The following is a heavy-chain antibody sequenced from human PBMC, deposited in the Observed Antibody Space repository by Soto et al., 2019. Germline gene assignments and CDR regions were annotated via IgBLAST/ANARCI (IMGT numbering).Heavy chain of an antibody. CDR2: ISSSSSYI. J-gene: IGHJ6*02. V-gene: IGHV3-21*01. Sequence: GGSLRLSCAASGFTFSTYSMNWVRQAPGKGLEWVSSISSSSSYIYYADSVKGRFTISRDNAKNSLYLQMNSLRAEDTAVYYCARYDSSGYYWPYYYYGMDVWGQGTTVTGLL. CDR1: GFTFSTYS. D-gene: IGHD3-22*01. CDR3: ARYDSSGYYWPYYYYGMDV.